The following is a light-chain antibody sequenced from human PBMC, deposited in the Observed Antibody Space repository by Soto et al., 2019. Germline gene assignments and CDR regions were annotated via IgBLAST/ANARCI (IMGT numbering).Light chain of an antibody. Sequence: IQMTQSPSSLSASVGGRVTISCRASQRISNYLNWYQHKLGKAPKLLIYASSTLQSGVPSRFSGSGSGTDFTLTISSLRPEDFAVYYCQQSYSTPLTFGGGTKVDIK. CDR3: QQSYSTPLT. V-gene: IGKV1-39*01. CDR2: ASS. J-gene: IGKJ4*01. CDR1: QRISNY.